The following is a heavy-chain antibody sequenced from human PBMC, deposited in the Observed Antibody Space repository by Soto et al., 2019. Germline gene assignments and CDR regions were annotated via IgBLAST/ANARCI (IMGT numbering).Heavy chain of an antibody. CDR3: AREYSSSEGNWFDP. D-gene: IGHD6-6*01. Sequence: ASVKVSCKASGGTFSSYAISWVRQAPGQGLEWMGGIIPIFGTANYAQKFQGRVTITADKSTSTAYMGLSSLRSEDTAVYYCAREYSSSEGNWFDPWGQGTLVTVSS. CDR1: GGTFSSYA. CDR2: IIPIFGTA. V-gene: IGHV1-69*06. J-gene: IGHJ5*02.